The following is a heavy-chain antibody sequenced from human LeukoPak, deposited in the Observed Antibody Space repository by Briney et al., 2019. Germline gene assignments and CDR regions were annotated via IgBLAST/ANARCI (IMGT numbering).Heavy chain of an antibody. V-gene: IGHV3-23*01. Sequence: PGGSLRLSCAASGFTFSSYAMSWVRQAPGKGLECISGFSGSGGSTYYADSVKGRFTISRDNSKNTLYLQMNSLRAEDTAVYYCAKDLPAPIGFFDYWGQGTLVTVSS. CDR1: GFTFSSYA. CDR2: FSGSGGST. CDR3: AKDLPAPIGFFDY. J-gene: IGHJ4*02.